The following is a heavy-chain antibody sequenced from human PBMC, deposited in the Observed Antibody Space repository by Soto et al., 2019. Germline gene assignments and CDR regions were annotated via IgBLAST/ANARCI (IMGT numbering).Heavy chain of an antibody. D-gene: IGHD3-16*01. CDR1: GGSISHYF. CDR2: SYHTGIA. V-gene: IGHV4-59*01. Sequence: QVQLQESGPGLVKPSETLSLTCTVSGGSISHYFLNWIRQTPGKGLEWIGYSYHTGIANYNPSLTSRVTMSVDTSNNHFSLKLSSVTAADTAVYYCAKKARGNWSFELWGRGNLVTVSS. J-gene: IGHJ2*01. CDR3: AKKARGNWSFEL.